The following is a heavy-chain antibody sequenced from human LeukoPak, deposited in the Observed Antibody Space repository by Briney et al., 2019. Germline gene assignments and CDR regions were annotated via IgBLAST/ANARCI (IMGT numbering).Heavy chain of an antibody. D-gene: IGHD1-26*01. CDR3: ARRLGATDDNWFDP. V-gene: IGHV4-59*08. CDR2: IYYIGST. Sequence: SETLSLTCSLSNGFLTGFPWNWIRQRPGEGLEWIGYIYYIGSTNYNPSLKGRGTLSIDRSKNQLSLRLSSAAAADTAVYYCARRLGATDDNWFDPWGPGILVTVSS. J-gene: IGHJ5*02. CDR1: NGFLTGFP.